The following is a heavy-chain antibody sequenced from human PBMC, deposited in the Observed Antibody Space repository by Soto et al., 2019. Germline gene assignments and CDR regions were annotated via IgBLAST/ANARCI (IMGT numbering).Heavy chain of an antibody. CDR1: GYTFTSYA. CDR3: ARVRSIFGVVTPSDY. V-gene: IGHV1-3*01. CDR2: INAGNGNT. D-gene: IGHD3-3*01. J-gene: IGHJ4*02. Sequence: ASVKVSCKASGYTFTSYAMHWVRQAPGQRLEWMGWINAGNGNTKYSQKFQGRVTITRDTSASTAYTELSSLRSEDTAVYYCARVRSIFGVVTPSDYWGQGTLVTVSS.